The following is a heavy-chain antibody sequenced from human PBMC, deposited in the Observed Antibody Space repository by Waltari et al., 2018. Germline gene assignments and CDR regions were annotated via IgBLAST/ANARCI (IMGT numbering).Heavy chain of an antibody. J-gene: IGHJ5*02. CDR2: SWHDGSKT. CDR1: GFNFGTPG. V-gene: IGHV3-33*01. CDR3: AREGGNFNWMDP. Sequence: QFQLLESGGGVVQPGTSLKLSCVASGFNFGTPGMHWVRQAPGKGWGWGAVSWHDGSKTYDADSVKGRFTISRDDSKNMFYLQMNSLRVEDTAMYDCAREGGNFNWMDPWGQGTLVTVSS. D-gene: IGHD4-4*01.